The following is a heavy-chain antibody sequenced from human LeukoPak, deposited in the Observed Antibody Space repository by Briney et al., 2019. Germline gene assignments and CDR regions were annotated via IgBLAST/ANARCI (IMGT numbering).Heavy chain of an antibody. CDR3: ASHTYYYDSSGLDY. D-gene: IGHD3-22*01. Sequence: PSETLSLTCSVSGASISSGSYYWGWIRQPPGKGLEWIGSIYYSGSTYYNPSLKSRVTISVDTSKNQFSLKLSSVTAADTAVYYCASHTYYYDSSGLDYWGQGTLVTVCS. V-gene: IGHV4-39*01. J-gene: IGHJ4*02. CDR2: IYYSGST. CDR1: GASISSGSYY.